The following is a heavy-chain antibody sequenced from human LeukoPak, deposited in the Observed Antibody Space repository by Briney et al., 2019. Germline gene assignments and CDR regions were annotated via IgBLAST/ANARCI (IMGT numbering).Heavy chain of an antibody. D-gene: IGHD2-8*01. CDR3: AKVSGYRTNDVCFPYY. V-gene: IGHV3-23*01. CDR2: IRGSGGGT. Sequence: GGSLRLSCAASGLTFSSSAMSWVRQAPGEGLEWVSTIRGSGGGTYYYADSVKGRFIISRDNSKNTLYLQMNSLRAEDTAVYYCAKVSGYRTNDVCFPYYWGQGTLVTVPS. CDR1: GLTFSSSA. J-gene: IGHJ4*02.